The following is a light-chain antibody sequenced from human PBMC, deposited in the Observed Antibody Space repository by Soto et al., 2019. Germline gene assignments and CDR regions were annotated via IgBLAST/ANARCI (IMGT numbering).Light chain of an antibody. CDR3: QQRSNWPIT. J-gene: IGKJ5*01. V-gene: IGKV3-15*01. CDR1: QSVSSN. CDR2: GAS. Sequence: EIVMTQSPATLSVPPRERATPSWRASQSVSSNLAWYQPKPGQGPRILIYGASTRATGIPARFSGSGSGTELTITISSLEPEDCAVYECQQRSNWPITFGQGTRLEIK.